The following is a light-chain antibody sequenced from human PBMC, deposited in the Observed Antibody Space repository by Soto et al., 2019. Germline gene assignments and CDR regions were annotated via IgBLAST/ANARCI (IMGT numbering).Light chain of an antibody. V-gene: IGKV3-15*01. J-gene: IGKJ5*01. CDR1: QSFSATY. CDR3: QEYNNWPRS. CDR2: GAS. Sequence: IELTQSPCTVSLSAGERATLSCRASQSFSATYLAWYQQRPGQAPRLLIYGASTRDTGIPARFSGSGSGTEFTLTISCLQAEDFAVYYCQEYNNWPRSFGQGTRLEIK.